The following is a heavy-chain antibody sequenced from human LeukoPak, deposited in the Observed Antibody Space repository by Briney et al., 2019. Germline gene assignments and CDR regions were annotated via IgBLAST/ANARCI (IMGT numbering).Heavy chain of an antibody. Sequence: SQTLSLTCTVSGDSIGSGDYYWSWIRQPAGKGLEWIGRISSSGSTNYNPSLKGRVTISVDTSKNQFSLKLSSVTAADTAVYFCARGPYSYDSSGAFDIWGQGTMVTVSS. V-gene: IGHV4-61*02. CDR3: ARGPYSYDSSGAFDI. CDR1: GDSIGSGDYY. J-gene: IGHJ3*02. D-gene: IGHD3-22*01. CDR2: ISSSGST.